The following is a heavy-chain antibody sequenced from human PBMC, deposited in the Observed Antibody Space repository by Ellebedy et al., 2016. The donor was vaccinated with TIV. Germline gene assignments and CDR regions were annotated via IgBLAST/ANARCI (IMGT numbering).Heavy chain of an antibody. CDR3: AGLPTVRIAGEVGWFDA. J-gene: IGHJ5*02. Sequence: GESLKISCAASGFTFSGYAMSWVRQAPGKGLEWVSTISNTGSRTYYADSVEGRFIISRDNSKKTLYLQMNSLRADDMAVYYCAGLPTVRIAGEVGWFDAWGRGILVTVSS. V-gene: IGHV3-23*01. D-gene: IGHD6-13*01. CDR1: GFTFSGYA. CDR2: ISNTGSRT.